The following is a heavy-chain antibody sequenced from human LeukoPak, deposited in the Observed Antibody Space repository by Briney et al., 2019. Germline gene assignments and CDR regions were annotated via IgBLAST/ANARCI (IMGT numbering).Heavy chain of an antibody. CDR2: ISYDGSNK. Sequence: GGSLRLSCAASGFTFSSYWMSWVRQAPGKGLEWVAVISYDGSNKYYADSVKGRFTISRDNSKNTLYLQMNSLRAEDTAVYYCARDLRLSSGYSDYWGQGTLVTVSS. CDR1: GFTFSSYW. V-gene: IGHV3-30*01. D-gene: IGHD3-22*01. CDR3: ARDLRLSSGYSDY. J-gene: IGHJ4*02.